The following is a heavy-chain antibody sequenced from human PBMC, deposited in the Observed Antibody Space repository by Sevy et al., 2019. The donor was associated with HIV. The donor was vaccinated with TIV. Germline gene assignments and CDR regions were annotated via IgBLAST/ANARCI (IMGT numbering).Heavy chain of an antibody. CDR2: ISSDVIRK. CDR1: GFNFSTYA. J-gene: IGHJ4*02. CDR3: ARDARGDAVLPDY. V-gene: IGHV3-30*09. D-gene: IGHD3-16*01. Sequence: GGSLRLSCSVSGFNFSTYAMHWVRQAPGKGLEWVAVISSDVIRKYYGPSVRGRFAISRDNSNNTLSLQMNSLRIEDTAVYYCARDARGDAVLPDYWGQGTLVTVSS.